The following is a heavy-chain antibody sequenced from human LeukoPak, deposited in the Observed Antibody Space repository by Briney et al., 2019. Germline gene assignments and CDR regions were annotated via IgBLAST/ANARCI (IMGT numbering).Heavy chain of an antibody. CDR2: IYYGGNT. J-gene: IGHJ6*02. D-gene: IGHD3-9*01. CDR1: GDSISTYY. CDR3: ARDNDISRGFYYAMDV. Sequence: SETLSLTCTVSGDSISTYYWSWVRQPPGKGLEWIGYIYYGGNTNYNPSLKSRVTISVDTSRNQFSLKLSSVTAVDTAVYYCARDNDISRGFYYAMDVWGQGTTVIVPS. V-gene: IGHV4-59*01.